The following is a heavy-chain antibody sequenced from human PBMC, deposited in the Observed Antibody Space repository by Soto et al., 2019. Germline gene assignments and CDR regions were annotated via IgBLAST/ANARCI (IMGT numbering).Heavy chain of an antibody. V-gene: IGHV3-7*05. CDR3: AKDDNYCAGGICYDVFDI. Sequence: EVQLVESGGGLVQAGGALRLSCVGSGFTFSNYWMTLVRQAPGKGLEWVANIKRDGSETYLVDSVRGRFTISRDNAKNSLYLQMNSLRAEDTAVYYCAKDDNYCAGGICYDVFDIWGQGTMVTVSS. CDR1: GFTFSNYW. CDR2: IKRDGSET. J-gene: IGHJ3*02. D-gene: IGHD2-8*02.